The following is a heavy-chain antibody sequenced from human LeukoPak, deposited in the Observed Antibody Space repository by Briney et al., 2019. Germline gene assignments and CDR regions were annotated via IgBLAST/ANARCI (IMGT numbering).Heavy chain of an antibody. D-gene: IGHD5-24*01. Sequence: GGSLRLSCAASGFTFNTYALHWVRQAPGKGLEWVAVVSYDGGAKYYADSVKGRFTISRDNSKNTVDLQMYSLRAEDSAVYYCARWTRDGYNQRYFDLWGRGTLVTVSS. CDR3: ARWTRDGYNQRYFDL. CDR1: GFTFNTYA. J-gene: IGHJ2*01. CDR2: VSYDGGAK. V-gene: IGHV3-30*03.